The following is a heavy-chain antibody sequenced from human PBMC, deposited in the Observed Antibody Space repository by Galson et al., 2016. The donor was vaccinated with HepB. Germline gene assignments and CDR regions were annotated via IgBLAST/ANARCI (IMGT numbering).Heavy chain of an antibody. CDR2: IYYSGST. D-gene: IGHD2-15*01. J-gene: IGHJ5*02. CDR3: ARQIVVVVAATRGVDWFDP. V-gene: IGHV4-39*01. Sequence: TLSLTCTVSGGSISSSNYYWGWIRQPPGKGLEWIGSIYYSGSTYYNPSLKSRVTMSVDASKNQFSLKLNSVTAADTAVYYCARQIVVVVAATRGVDWFDPWGQGTLVTVSS. CDR1: GGSISSSNYY.